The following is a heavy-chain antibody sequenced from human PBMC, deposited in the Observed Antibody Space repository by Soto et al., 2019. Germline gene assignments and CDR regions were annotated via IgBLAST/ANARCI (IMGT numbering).Heavy chain of an antibody. CDR2: INPSGGST. CDR1: GYTFTSYY. V-gene: IGHV1-46*03. CDR3: ASEGAYGDYFDY. D-gene: IGHD4-17*01. J-gene: IGHJ4*02. Sequence: ASVKVSCKASGYTFTSYYMHWVRQAPGQGLEWMGIINPSGGSTSYAQKFQGRVTMTRDTSTSTAYMELSSLRSEDTAVYYCASEGAYGDYFDYWGQGTLVTVSS.